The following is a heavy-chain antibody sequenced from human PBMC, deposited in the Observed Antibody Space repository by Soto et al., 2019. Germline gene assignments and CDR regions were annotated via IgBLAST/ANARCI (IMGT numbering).Heavy chain of an antibody. CDR3: AKARVGYCSSTSCPTGWFDP. V-gene: IGHV3-23*01. D-gene: IGHD2-2*01. J-gene: IGHJ5*02. Sequence: LRLSCAASGFTFSSYAMGWVRQAPGKGLEWVSAISGSGGSTYYADSVKGRFTISRYNSKNTLYLQMNSLRAEDTAVYYCAKARVGYCSSTSCPTGWFDPWGQGTLVTVSS. CDR2: ISGSGGST. CDR1: GFTFSSYA.